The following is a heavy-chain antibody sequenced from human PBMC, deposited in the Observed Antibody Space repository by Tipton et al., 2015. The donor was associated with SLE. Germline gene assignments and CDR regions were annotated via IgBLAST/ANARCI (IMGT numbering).Heavy chain of an antibody. CDR1: GYSISSGYY. CDR2: IYHSGST. D-gene: IGHD3-22*01. V-gene: IGHV4-38-2*02. CDR3: ARDDSSAVDP. J-gene: IGHJ5*02. Sequence: LRLSCTVSGYSISSGYYWGWIRQPPGKGLEWIGSIYHSGSTYYNPSLKSRVTISVDTSKNQFSLKLSSVTAADTAVYYCARDDSSAVDPWGQGTLVTVSS.